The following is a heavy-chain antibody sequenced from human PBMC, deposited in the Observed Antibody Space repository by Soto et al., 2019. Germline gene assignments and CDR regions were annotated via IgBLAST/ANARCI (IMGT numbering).Heavy chain of an antibody. V-gene: IGHV4-34*01. CDR2: INHGGGT. Sequence: PSETLSHTCAVYGRSFCGYFWNWIRQPPEKGLEWIGEINHGGGTNYNPSLKSRVTISVDTSKNHFSLNLSAVTAADTAVYYCARGPLRWLDIWGLGTMVT. D-gene: IGHD4-17*01. CDR1: GRSFCGYF. J-gene: IGHJ3*02. CDR3: ARGPLRWLDI.